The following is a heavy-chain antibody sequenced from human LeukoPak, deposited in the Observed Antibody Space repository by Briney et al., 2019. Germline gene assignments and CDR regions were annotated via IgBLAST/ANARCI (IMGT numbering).Heavy chain of an antibody. CDR1: GFTFSGSA. V-gene: IGHV3-73*01. J-gene: IGHJ3*02. D-gene: IGHD5-24*01. Sequence: GGSLKLSCAASGFTFSGSAMHWVRQASGKGLEWVGRIRSKANNYATAYAASVRGRFTISRDDSKNTAYLQMNSLKTEDTAVYYCVVEMTTAVAFDIWGQGTMVTVSS. CDR2: IRSKANNYAT. CDR3: VVEMTTAVAFDI.